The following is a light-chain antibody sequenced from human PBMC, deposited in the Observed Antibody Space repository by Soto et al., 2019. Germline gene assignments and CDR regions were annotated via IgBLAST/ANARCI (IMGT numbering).Light chain of an antibody. CDR3: LLSYNAARV. CDR1: TGAVTSNQH. V-gene: IGLV7-46*01. Sequence: QAVVTQEPSLTVSPGGTVTLTCGSGTGAVTSNQHPYWFQQKAGQAPRILIYDTSNKHSWTPARFSGSLLGDKAALTLSGAQPEDEAQYYCLLSYNAARVFGGGTKLTVL. J-gene: IGLJ2*01. CDR2: DTS.